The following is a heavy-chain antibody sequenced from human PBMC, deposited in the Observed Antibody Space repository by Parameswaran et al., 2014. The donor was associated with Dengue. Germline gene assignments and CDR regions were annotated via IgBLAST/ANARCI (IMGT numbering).Heavy chain of an antibody. CDR1: GGSISSYY. V-gene: IGHV4-59*01. CDR2: IYYSGST. Sequence: ASETLSLTCTVSGGSISSYYWSWIRQPPGKGLEWIGYIYYSGSTNYNPSLKSRVTMSVDTSKNQFSLKLSSVTAADTAVYYCARVVRPDLYSSSSGADYWGQGTLVTVSS. CDR3: ARVVRPDLYSSSSGADY. D-gene: IGHD6-6*01. J-gene: IGHJ4*02.